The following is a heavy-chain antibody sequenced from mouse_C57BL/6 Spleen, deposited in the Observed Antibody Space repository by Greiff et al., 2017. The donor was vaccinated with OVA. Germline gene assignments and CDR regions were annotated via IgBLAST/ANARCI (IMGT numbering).Heavy chain of an antibody. CDR1: GYAFSSSW. CDR2: IYPGDGDT. V-gene: IGHV1-82*01. Sequence: QVQLKQSGPELVQPGASVKISCKASGYAFSSSWMNWVKQRPGKGLEWIGRIYPGDGDTNYNGKFKGKATLTADKSSSTAYMQLSSLTSEDSAVYFCARRDSSGYPFAYWGQGTLVTVSA. D-gene: IGHD3-2*02. J-gene: IGHJ3*01. CDR3: ARRDSSGYPFAY.